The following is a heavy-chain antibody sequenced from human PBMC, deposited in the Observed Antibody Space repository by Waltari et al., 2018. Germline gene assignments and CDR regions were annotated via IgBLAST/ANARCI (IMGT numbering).Heavy chain of an antibody. Sequence: QIQLVQSGAEVKKPGASVKVSCKPSGYIFTAYYVHWLRQPPGQGLAWKGKGNTRSGDTTYEQKLQDRVTLISDTSINTAYMELTRLTADETAVYYCARDRASLGHPMSREFDYWGRGTLVTVSS. CDR3: ARDRASLGHPMSREFDY. J-gene: IGHJ4*02. CDR2: GNTRSGDT. CDR1: GYIFTAYY. V-gene: IGHV1-2*02. D-gene: IGHD3-10*02.